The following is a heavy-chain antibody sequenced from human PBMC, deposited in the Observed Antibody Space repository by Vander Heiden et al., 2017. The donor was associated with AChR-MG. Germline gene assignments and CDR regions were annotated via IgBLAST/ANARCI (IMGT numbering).Heavy chain of an antibody. CDR3: ARYGSGSYYKGLRYFDY. CDR1: GGSLSSSSDY. CDR2: IYYSGST. J-gene: IGHJ4*02. Sequence: QLQLPESGPGLVKPSETLSLTCTVPGGSLSSSSDYGGWNRQPPGKGLGWVGSIYYSGSTYYNPSLKSRVTISVDTSKNQFSLKLSSVTAADTAVYYCARYGSGSYYKGLRYFDYWGQGTLVTVSS. V-gene: IGHV4-39*01. D-gene: IGHD3-10*01.